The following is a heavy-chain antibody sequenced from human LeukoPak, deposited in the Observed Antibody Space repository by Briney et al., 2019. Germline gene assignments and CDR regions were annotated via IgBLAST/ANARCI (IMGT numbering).Heavy chain of an antibody. CDR1: GYSFTSYW. CDR3: ARQKSAYDSEFDY. D-gene: IGHD3-3*01. J-gene: IGHJ4*02. Sequence: GESLKISCKGSGYSFTSYWIGWVRQMPGKGLEWMGIIYSGDSETRYSPSFQGQVTISADKSISTAYLQWSSLKASDTAMHYCARQKSAYDSEFDYWGQGTLVTVSS. V-gene: IGHV5-51*01. CDR2: IYSGDSET.